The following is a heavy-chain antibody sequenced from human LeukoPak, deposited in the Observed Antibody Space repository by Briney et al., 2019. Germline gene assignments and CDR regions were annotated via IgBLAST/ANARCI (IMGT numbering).Heavy chain of an antibody. CDR3: AKWLYSSGWYYFDY. CDR2: ISGSGGST. Sequence: PGGSLRPSCAASGFTFSSHAMSWVRQAPGKGLEWVSGISGSGGSTNYADSVQGRFTISRDNSKHTLYLQMNSLRAEDTAVYYCAKWLYSSGWYYFDYWGQGTLVTVSS. CDR1: GFTFSSHA. D-gene: IGHD6-19*01. J-gene: IGHJ4*02. V-gene: IGHV3-23*01.